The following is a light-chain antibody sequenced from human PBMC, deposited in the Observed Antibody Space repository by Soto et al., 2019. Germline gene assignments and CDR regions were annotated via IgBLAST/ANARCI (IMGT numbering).Light chain of an antibody. Sequence: QSALTQPPSASGSPGQSVTISCTGTSSDVGGYNCVSWYQQHPGKAPKLMIYDVTERPSGVPDRFSGSKSGNTAALTVSGVHDEDEADDYCTSSEGSNSPELFGGGTKLTVL. J-gene: IGLJ2*01. CDR3: TSSEGSNSPEL. CDR2: DVT. CDR1: SSDVGGYNC. V-gene: IGLV2-8*01.